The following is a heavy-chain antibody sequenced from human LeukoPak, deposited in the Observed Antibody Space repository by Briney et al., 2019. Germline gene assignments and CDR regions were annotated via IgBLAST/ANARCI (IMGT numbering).Heavy chain of an antibody. V-gene: IGHV3-7*03. D-gene: IGHD1-7*01. Sequence: GGSLRLSFDASGFTFSSFWMNWVRQAPGKGLELVASINEDGSEKYYVGSVKGRFTISRDNAKNSLYLQRNSLRAEDTAVYYCARTNPWELKYYFDYWGQGTLVTVSS. J-gene: IGHJ4*02. CDR1: GFTFSSFW. CDR3: ARTNPWELKYYFDY. CDR2: INEDGSEK.